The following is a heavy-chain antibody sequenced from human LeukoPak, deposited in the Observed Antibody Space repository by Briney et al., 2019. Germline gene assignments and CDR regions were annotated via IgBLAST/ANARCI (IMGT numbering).Heavy chain of an antibody. J-gene: IGHJ4*02. D-gene: IGHD1-20*01. CDR2: INHSGST. V-gene: IGHV4-34*01. CDR3: ARGGRYDSFDY. CDR1: GGSFSGYY. Sequence: PSETLSLTCAVYGGSFSGYYWSWIRQPPGKGLEWIGEINHSGSTNYNPSLKSRVTISVDRSKNQFSLKLSSVTAADTAVYYCARGGRYDSFDYWGQGTLVTVSS.